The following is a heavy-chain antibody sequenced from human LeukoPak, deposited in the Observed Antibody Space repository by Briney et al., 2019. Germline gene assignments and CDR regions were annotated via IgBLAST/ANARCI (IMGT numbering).Heavy chain of an antibody. J-gene: IGHJ4*02. D-gene: IGHD2-21*02. CDR1: GGSLSSDSDY. V-gene: IGHV4-61*02. Sequence: SQTLSLTCTVSGGSLSSDSDYWIWIRQPAGKGLEWIGRIYTSGSTNYNPSLKSRVAISVDTSKNQFSLKLSSVTAADTAVYYCARGVTSQGFDYWGQGTLVTVSS. CDR3: ARGVTSQGFDY. CDR2: IYTSGST.